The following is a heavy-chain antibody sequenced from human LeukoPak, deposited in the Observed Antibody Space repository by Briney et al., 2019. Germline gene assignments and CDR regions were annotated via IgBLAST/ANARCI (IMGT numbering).Heavy chain of an antibody. D-gene: IGHD6-13*01. V-gene: IGHV4-59*12. CDR3: ARDYGGGWYQIDY. CDR2: ISYSGST. J-gene: IGHJ4*02. CDR1: GGSISSYY. Sequence: SETLSLTCTVSGGSISSYYWSWIRQPPGKGLEWIGYISYSGSTNYNPSLKSRLTISLDTSRRQFSLNLNSVTVADTALYYCARDYGGGWYQIDYWGQGTLVTVSS.